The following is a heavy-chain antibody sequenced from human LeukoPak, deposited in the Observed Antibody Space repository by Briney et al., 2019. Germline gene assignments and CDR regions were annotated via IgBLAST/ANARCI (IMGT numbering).Heavy chain of an antibody. CDR2: INPSGGST. Sequence: GASVKVSCKASGYSFTSYYMNWVRQAPGQGLEWMGTINPSGGSTSYAQKFQGRVTMTRDTSTSTVYLELSSLRFEDTAVYYCARSSFGELRFDPWGQGTLVTVSS. CDR3: ARSSFGELRFDP. D-gene: IGHD3-10*01. V-gene: IGHV1-46*01. CDR1: GYSFTSYY. J-gene: IGHJ5*02.